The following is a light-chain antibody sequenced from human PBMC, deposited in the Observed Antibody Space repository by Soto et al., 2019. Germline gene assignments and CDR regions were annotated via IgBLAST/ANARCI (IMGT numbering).Light chain of an antibody. CDR2: GAS. J-gene: IGKJ2*01. CDR1: ESVSSGY. V-gene: IGKV3-20*01. CDR3: QQYTGSLYT. Sequence: ENVLTQSPGTLSLSPGERATLSCRASESVSSGYLSWYQQKPGQAPRLLVYGASTRATGIPDRFSGSGSGTDFTLTISRLEPEDFAVYYCQQYTGSLYTFGQGTKREIK.